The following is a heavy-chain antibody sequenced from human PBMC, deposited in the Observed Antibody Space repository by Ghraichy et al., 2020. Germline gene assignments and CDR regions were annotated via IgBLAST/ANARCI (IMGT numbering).Heavy chain of an antibody. J-gene: IGHJ4*02. CDR1: GGSISSGGYY. Sequence: LSLTCTVSGGSISSGGYYWSWIRQHPGEGLEWIGWIYDSGDTHYTPSLKSRVTISVDTSKNQFSLNLSSVTAADTAMYYCARGNDYGDGLALCYFDYWGQGTLVTVSS. D-gene: IGHD4-17*01. CDR2: IYDSGDT. V-gene: IGHV4-31*03. CDR3: ARGNDYGDGLALCYFDY.